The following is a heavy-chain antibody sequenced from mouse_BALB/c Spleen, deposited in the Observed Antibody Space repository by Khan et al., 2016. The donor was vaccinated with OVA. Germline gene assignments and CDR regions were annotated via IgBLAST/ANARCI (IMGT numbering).Heavy chain of an antibody. D-gene: IGHD2-12*01. CDR1: GYTLTNYG. CDR3: ARESLLLYFDH. Sequence: QIQLVQSGPELKKPGETVKISCKTSGYTLTNYGMNWVKQTPGKVLKWMGWIKTNTGEPTYAKEFKGRFAFSLEAYASTAYLQINNLKNDDTATYFCARESLLLYFDHWGQGTTLTVSS. J-gene: IGHJ2*01. CDR2: IKTNTGEP. V-gene: IGHV9-3*02.